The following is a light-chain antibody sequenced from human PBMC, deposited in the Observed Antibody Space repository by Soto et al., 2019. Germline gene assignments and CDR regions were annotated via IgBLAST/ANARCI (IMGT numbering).Light chain of an antibody. CDR2: EVS. V-gene: IGLV2-8*01. Sequence: QSALTQPPSASGSPGQSVTISCTGTSSDVGGYNYVSWYQQHPGKAPKLVIYEVSKRPSGVPDRFSGSKSGNTASLTVSGLQAEDEANYSCSSYAGSNNLDVFGTGTKVTVL. CDR1: SSDVGGYNY. J-gene: IGLJ1*01. CDR3: SSYAGSNNLDV.